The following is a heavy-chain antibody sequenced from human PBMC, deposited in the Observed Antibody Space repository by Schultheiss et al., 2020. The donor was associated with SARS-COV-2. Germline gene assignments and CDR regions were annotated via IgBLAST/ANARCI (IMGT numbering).Heavy chain of an antibody. D-gene: IGHD3-16*01. CDR1: GFTFSSYS. CDR2: ISSSSSYI. V-gene: IGHV3-21*01. Sequence: GGSLRLSCAASGFTFSSYSMSWVRQAPGKGLEWVSSISSSSSYIYYADSVKGRFTISRDNAKNSLYLQMNSLRAEDKAVYYCARDRGASDYYYYYGMDVWGQGTTVTVSS. J-gene: IGHJ6*02. CDR3: ARDRGASDYYYYYGMDV.